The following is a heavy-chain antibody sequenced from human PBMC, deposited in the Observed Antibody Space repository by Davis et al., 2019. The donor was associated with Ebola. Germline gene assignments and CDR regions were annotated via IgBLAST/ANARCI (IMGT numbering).Heavy chain of an antibody. J-gene: IGHJ4*02. CDR1: GFTFSSYA. Sequence: PGGSLRLSCAASGFTFSSYAMHWVRQAPGKGLEWVAVISYDGSNKYYADSVKGRFTISRDNSKNTLYLQMNSLRAEDTAVYYCARAGEKQQLVSWGQGTLVTVSS. V-gene: IGHV3-30-3*01. D-gene: IGHD6-13*01. CDR2: ISYDGSNK. CDR3: ARAGEKQQLVS.